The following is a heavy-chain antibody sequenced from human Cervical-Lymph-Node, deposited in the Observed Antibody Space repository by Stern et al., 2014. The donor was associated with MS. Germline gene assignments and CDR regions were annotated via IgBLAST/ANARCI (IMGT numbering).Heavy chain of an antibody. CDR1: GFTFSSYG. J-gene: IGHJ4*02. D-gene: IGHD2-8*01. Sequence: VQLVESGGAVVQPGRSLRLSCAASGFTFSSYGMHWVRQAPGKALKWVTVISYDGNHKYYAASVKGRFTISRDNSKNTLHLQMNSVTPDDTAIYYCARDYEDTSMLFDHWGQGTLVTVSS. V-gene: IGHV3-30*03. CDR3: ARDYEDTSMLFDH. CDR2: ISYDGNHK.